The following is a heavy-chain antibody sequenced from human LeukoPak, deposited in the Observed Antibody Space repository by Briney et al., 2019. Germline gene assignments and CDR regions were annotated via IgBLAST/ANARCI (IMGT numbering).Heavy chain of an antibody. V-gene: IGHV4-4*07. CDR3: ARSGPYYYGSGSYYPDH. CDR2: IYTSGST. Sequence: KPSETLSLTCTVSGGSISSYYWSWIRQPAGKGLELIGRIYTSGSTNYNPSFKSRVTMSVDTSKNQFSLKLSSVTAADTAVYYCARSGPYYYGSGSYYPDHWGQGTLVTVSS. CDR1: GGSISSYY. J-gene: IGHJ4*02. D-gene: IGHD3-10*01.